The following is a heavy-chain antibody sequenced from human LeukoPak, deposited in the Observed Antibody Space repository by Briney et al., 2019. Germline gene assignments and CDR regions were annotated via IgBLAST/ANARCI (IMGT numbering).Heavy chain of an antibody. J-gene: IGHJ5*02. D-gene: IGHD6-13*01. CDR1: GGSFSGYY. V-gene: IGHV4-34*01. Sequence: SETLSLTCAVYGGSFSGYYWSWIRQPPGKGLEWIGEINHGGSTNYNPSLKSRVTISVDTSKNQFSLKLSSVTAADTAVYYCARGPYSSSWYKWFDPWGQGTLVTVSS. CDR2: INHGGST. CDR3: ARGPYSSSWYKWFDP.